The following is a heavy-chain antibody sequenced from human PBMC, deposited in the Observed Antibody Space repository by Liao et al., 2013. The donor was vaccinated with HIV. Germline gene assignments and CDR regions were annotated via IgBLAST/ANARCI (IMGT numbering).Heavy chain of an antibody. Sequence: QVQLQESSPGLVKPSQTLSLTCTVSGDSITRGSYYWNWLRQSAGKGLEWLGRIYISGSTTYNPSLKGRVVVALDTSKNQFSLKLSSVTAADTAVYYCARTDQYYDFWNGYENWFDPWGQGTLVTVSS. CDR3: ARTDQYYDFWNGYENWFDP. J-gene: IGHJ5*02. CDR2: IYISGST. D-gene: IGHD3-3*01. V-gene: IGHV4-61*02. CDR1: GDSITRGSYY.